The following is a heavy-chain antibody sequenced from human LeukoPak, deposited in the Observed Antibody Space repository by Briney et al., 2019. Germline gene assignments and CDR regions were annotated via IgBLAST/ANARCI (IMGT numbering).Heavy chain of an antibody. Sequence: GGSLRLSCAGSGFPFSSHGMNWVRQAPGKGLEWVSGISPGGGPTYYADSVKGRFTISRDNSKNTLYLQMNSLRAEDTAVYYCARTYCSGGSCYQFFDYWGQGTLVTVSS. CDR1: GFPFSSHG. V-gene: IGHV3-23*01. CDR3: ARTYCSGGSCYQFFDY. J-gene: IGHJ4*02. CDR2: ISPGGGPT. D-gene: IGHD2-15*01.